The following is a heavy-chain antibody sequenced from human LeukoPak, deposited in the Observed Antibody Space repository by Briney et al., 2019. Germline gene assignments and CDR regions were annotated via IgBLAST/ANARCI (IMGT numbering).Heavy chain of an antibody. CDR3: ARVPDGDYTVYYFDY. J-gene: IGHJ4*02. Sequence: PGGSLRLSCSASGFTFSSYWMSGVRQAPAKGLEWVANIKQDESEKYYVDSVKGRFTISRNNAKNSLYLQMNSLRAEDTAVYYCARVPDGDYTVYYFDYWGQGTLVTVSS. CDR2: IKQDESEK. CDR1: GFTFSSYW. V-gene: IGHV3-7*04. D-gene: IGHD4-17*01.